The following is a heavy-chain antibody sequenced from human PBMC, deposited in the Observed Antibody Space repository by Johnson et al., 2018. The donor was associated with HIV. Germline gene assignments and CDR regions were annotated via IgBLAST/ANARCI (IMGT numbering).Heavy chain of an antibody. D-gene: IGHD6-19*01. J-gene: IGHJ3*02. CDR3: AKVLAPTSSGYGGDAFDI. CDR2: IYGGGNT. Sequence: MLLVESGGGLAQPGGSLRLSCAASGITVSSNYMTWVRQAPGKGLEWVSVIYGGGNTYYADAVKGRFTISRDNSKNTLYLQMNSLRAEDTAVYYCAKVLAPTSSGYGGDAFDIWGQGTMVTVSS. V-gene: IGHV3-66*01. CDR1: GITVSSNY.